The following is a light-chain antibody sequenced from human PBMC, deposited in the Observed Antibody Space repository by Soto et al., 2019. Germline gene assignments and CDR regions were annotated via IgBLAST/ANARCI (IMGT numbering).Light chain of an antibody. V-gene: IGLV1-44*01. CDR1: SSNIGNNA. CDR3: AAWGDNLNGWV. J-gene: IGLJ3*02. CDR2: DNI. Sequence: QPVLTQPPSASGTPGQRVTISCSGSSSNIGNNAVNWYQQFPGTAPKLLIYDNIQRPSGVPDRFSGSKSGTSASQAISGLQSEDEADYYCAAWGDNLNGWVFGGGTKLTVL.